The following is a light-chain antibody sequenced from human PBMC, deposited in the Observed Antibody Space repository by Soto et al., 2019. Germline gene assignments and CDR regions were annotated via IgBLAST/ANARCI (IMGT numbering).Light chain of an antibody. CDR2: DAS. V-gene: IGKV3-11*01. CDR3: QLRSSWPRMYT. Sequence: EIVLTQSPATLSLSPGERATLSCRASQSVSSYLAWYQQKSGQAPRLLIYDASNRATGIPARFSGSGSGTDFTLTISSLEPDDFAVYYCQLRSSWPRMYTFGQGTTLQIK. CDR1: QSVSSY. J-gene: IGKJ2*01.